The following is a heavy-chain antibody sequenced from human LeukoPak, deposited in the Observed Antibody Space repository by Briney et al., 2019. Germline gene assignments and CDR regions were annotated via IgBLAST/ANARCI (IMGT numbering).Heavy chain of an antibody. CDR2: NSGSGGST. J-gene: IGHJ4*02. V-gene: IGHV3-23*01. Sequence: GALRLPWGAPGFTLNSYALSLVPQAPGEGLEWVLSNSGSGGSTYYADSVKGRFTISRDNSKNTLYLQMNSLRADDTAVYYCAKGGPDDYWGQGTLVTVSS. CDR3: AKGGPDDY. CDR1: GFTLNSYA. D-gene: IGHD1-14*01.